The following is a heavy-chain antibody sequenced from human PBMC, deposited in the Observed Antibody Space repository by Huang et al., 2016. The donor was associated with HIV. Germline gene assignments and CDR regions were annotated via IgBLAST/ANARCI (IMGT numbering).Heavy chain of an antibody. Sequence: QVQLVESGGGVVQPGRCLRPTCAASKCTFSRFAMHWVRQASCKVLVWVPVKSQYGKNKHYTDSMKGRFTISRGNSRNTLYLQMNNLKPADTAVYDCGRDLGEDGTYFYYFYMDVWGKGTTVTVSS. CDR2: KSQYGKNK. CDR3: GRDLGEDGTYFYYFYMDV. V-gene: IGHV3-30*04. CDR1: KCTFSRFA. D-gene: IGHD3-16*01. J-gene: IGHJ6*03.